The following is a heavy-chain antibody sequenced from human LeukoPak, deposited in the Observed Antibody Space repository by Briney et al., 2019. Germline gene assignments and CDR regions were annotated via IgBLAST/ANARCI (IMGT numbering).Heavy chain of an antibody. CDR1: GFTFSSYW. Sequence: GGSLRLSCAASGFTFSSYWMHWVRQAPGKGLVWVSRINSDGSSTSYADSVKGRFTISRDNAKNTLYLQMYSLRAEDTAVYYCARDRPRVGLGVGVIDYWGQGTLVTVSS. D-gene: IGHD3-10*01. V-gene: IGHV3-74*01. J-gene: IGHJ4*02. CDR2: INSDGSST. CDR3: ARDRPRVGLGVGVIDY.